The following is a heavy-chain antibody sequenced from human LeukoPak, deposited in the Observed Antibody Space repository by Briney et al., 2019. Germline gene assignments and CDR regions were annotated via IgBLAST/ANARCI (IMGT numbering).Heavy chain of an antibody. Sequence: SETLSLTCAVSGSSISSGHYWGWIRQPPGKGLEWIGSIYHNGNIYYNTALKSRVSIAVDTSKNEFSLSLSSVTAEDTAMYYCARRLGSSADGILKYYFDYWGQGTLVTVSS. V-gene: IGHV4-38-2*01. D-gene: IGHD6-13*01. CDR1: GSSISSGHY. CDR3: ARRLGSSADGILKYYFDY. CDR2: IYHNGNI. J-gene: IGHJ4*02.